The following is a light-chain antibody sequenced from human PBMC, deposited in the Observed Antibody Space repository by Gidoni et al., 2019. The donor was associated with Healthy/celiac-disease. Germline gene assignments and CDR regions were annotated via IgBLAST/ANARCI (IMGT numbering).Light chain of an antibody. CDR3: QQYDNLLSFT. J-gene: IGKJ3*01. CDR1: KDISNY. V-gene: IGKV1-33*01. Sequence: DIQMTQSPSSLSASVGDRVTITCQPSKDISNYLNWYQQKPGKAPKLLIYDASNLETGVPSRFSGSGSGTDFTFTISSLQPEDIATYYCQQYDNLLSFTFGPGTKVDIK. CDR2: DAS.